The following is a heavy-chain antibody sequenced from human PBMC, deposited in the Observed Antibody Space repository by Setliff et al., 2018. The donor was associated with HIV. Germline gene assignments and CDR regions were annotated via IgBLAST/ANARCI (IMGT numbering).Heavy chain of an antibody. J-gene: IGHJ6*02. Sequence: VASVKVSCKASGYTFINYDIYWVRQTTGQGLEWMGWMNPDSGNTGYAQKFQGRVTLTRNTSISTAYMDLSSLRSEDTAVYYCARYYGSGSYPYYYYYGMDVWGQGTTVTVSS. V-gene: IGHV1-8*02. CDR1: GYTFINYD. CDR2: MNPDSGNT. D-gene: IGHD3-10*01. CDR3: ARYYGSGSYPYYYYYGMDV.